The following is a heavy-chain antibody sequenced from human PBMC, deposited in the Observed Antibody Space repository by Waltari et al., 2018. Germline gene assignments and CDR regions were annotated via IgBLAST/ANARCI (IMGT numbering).Heavy chain of an antibody. CDR2: IYHSGST. CDR1: GYSISSGYY. V-gene: IGHV4-38-2*02. CDR3: ARELELLQNWFDP. J-gene: IGHJ5*02. D-gene: IGHD1-7*01. Sequence: QVQLQESGPGLVKPSETLSLTCAVSGYSISSGYYWGWIRQPPGKGLEWIGSIYHSGSTYYNPSLKRRVTISVDTSKNQFSLKLSAVTAADTAVYYCARELELLQNWFDPWGQGTLVTVSS.